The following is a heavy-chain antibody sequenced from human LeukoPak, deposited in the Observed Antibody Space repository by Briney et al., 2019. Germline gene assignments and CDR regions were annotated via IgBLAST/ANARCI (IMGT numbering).Heavy chain of an antibody. CDR3: ARKTGTTGEAFDY. CDR1: GFTFSNFW. V-gene: IGHV3-7*03. CDR2: IKVDGSEK. D-gene: IGHD1-1*01. J-gene: IGHJ4*02. Sequence: PGGSLRLSCAASGFTFSNFWMSWVRQAPGKGLEWVANIKVDGSEKYYVDSVKGRFTISRVNAENPLYLQMNSLRAEDTAVYYCARKTGTTGEAFDYWGQGTQVTVSS.